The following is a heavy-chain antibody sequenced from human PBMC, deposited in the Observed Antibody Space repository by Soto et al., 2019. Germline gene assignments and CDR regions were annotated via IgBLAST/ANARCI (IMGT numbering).Heavy chain of an antibody. J-gene: IGHJ5*02. CDR3: AKNQGVELVPLATVDWFDP. CDR2: ISGSGFKK. Sequence: GGSLRLSCAASGFIFENFGMSWVRQAPGKGLEWISSISGSGFKKYYADSVKGRFTISRDNSKSTVYLELNNLSAEDTAVYHCAKNQGVELVPLATVDWFDPWGQGTMVTVSS. V-gene: IGHV3-23*01. D-gene: IGHD1-26*01. CDR1: GFIFENFG.